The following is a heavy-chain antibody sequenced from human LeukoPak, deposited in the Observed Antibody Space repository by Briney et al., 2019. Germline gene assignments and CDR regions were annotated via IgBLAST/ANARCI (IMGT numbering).Heavy chain of an antibody. Sequence: GASVKVSCKASGGTFSSYAISWVRQALGHGLEWMGGIIPIFGTANYAQNFQGRVTITADESTSTAYMELSSLRSEDTAVYYCARGPYSSGWYAYDYWGQGTLVTVSS. CDR3: ARGPYSSGWYAYDY. J-gene: IGHJ4*02. CDR2: IIPIFGTA. V-gene: IGHV1-69*13. CDR1: GGTFSSYA. D-gene: IGHD6-19*01.